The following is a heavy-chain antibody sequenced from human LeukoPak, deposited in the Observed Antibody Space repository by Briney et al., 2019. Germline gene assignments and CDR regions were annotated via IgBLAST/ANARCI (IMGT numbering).Heavy chain of an antibody. V-gene: IGHV3-20*01. Sequence: GGSLRLSCAASGFTFDDYDMTWVRQVPGKGLEWVSDINWNGDSTDYADSVKGRFTISRDNAKKSLYLQMNSLRAEDTASYHCVGGITVAGYNWFDPWGQGTPVTVSS. CDR2: INWNGDST. CDR3: VGGITVAGYNWFDP. J-gene: IGHJ5*02. CDR1: GFTFDDYD. D-gene: IGHD6-19*01.